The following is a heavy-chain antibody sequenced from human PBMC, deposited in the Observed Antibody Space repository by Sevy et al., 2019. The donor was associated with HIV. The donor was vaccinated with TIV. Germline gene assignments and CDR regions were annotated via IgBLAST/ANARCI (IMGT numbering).Heavy chain of an antibody. Sequence: GGSLRLSFAASGFTFDDYAMSWVRQVPGKGLEWVATIRSNSATVNYVDSVKGRFTISRDNAKNSLYLQMNSLRPEDTAFYYCAKGHAFSTYAAFEYWGQGALVTVSS. J-gene: IGHJ4*02. CDR1: GFTFDDYA. CDR3: AKGHAFSTYAAFEY. D-gene: IGHD2-2*01. V-gene: IGHV3-9*01. CDR2: IRSNSATV.